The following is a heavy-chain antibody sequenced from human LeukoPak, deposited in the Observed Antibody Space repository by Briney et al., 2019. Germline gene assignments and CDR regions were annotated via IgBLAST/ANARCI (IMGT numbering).Heavy chain of an antibody. CDR2: INPNSGGT. Sequence: ASVKVSCKTSGYTFTGYYMHWVRQAPGQGLEWMGWINPNSGGTNYAQKFQGRVTMTRDTSISTVYMELSRLRSDDTAVYYCARGLSSWNPDAFDIWGQGTMVTVSS. D-gene: IGHD2-15*01. CDR1: GYTFTGYY. CDR3: ARGLSSWNPDAFDI. V-gene: IGHV1-2*02. J-gene: IGHJ3*02.